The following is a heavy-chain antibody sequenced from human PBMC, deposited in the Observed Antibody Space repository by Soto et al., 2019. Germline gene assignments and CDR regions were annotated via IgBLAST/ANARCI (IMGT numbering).Heavy chain of an antibody. J-gene: IGHJ4*02. CDR2: INSDGSNT. D-gene: IGHD4-17*01. CDR1: GFTFSNYW. Sequence: EVQLVESGGGLVQPGGSLRLSCAASGFTFSNYWMHWVRQVPGKGLVWVSRINSDGSNTTYADSVKGRFTISRDNVKNTVYLHMTSLRAEDTAVYYCARGNPPDGAAGGQGTLLTVSS. V-gene: IGHV3-74*01. CDR3: ARGNPPDGAA.